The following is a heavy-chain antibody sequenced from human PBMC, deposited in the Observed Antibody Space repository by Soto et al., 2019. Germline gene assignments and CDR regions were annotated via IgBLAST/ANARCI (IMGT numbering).Heavy chain of an antibody. CDR1: GYTFTSYA. CDR3: ARSGGLRPTTVPEQSWFDP. V-gene: IGHV1-3*01. CDR2: INAGNGNT. J-gene: IGHJ5*02. Sequence: ASVKVSCKASGYTFTSYAMHWVRQAPGQRLEWMGWINAGNGNTKYSQKFQGRVTITRDTSASTAYMELSSLRSEDTAVYYCARSGGLRPTTVPEQSWFDPWGQGTLVTVSS. D-gene: IGHD4-4*01.